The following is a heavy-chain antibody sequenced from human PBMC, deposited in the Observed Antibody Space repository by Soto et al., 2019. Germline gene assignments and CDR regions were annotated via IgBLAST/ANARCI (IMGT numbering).Heavy chain of an antibody. CDR1: GGSISSSNW. Sequence: QVQLRESGPGLVKPSGTLSLTCAVSGGSISSSNWWSWVRQPPGKGLEWIGEIYHSGGPNYNPSLRSRVTISLDKSKNQFSLKLSSVTAADTAVYYCARGGSYRTLDYWGQGTLVTVSS. CDR3: ARGGSYRTLDY. J-gene: IGHJ4*02. V-gene: IGHV4-4*02. CDR2: IYHSGGP. D-gene: IGHD3-16*02.